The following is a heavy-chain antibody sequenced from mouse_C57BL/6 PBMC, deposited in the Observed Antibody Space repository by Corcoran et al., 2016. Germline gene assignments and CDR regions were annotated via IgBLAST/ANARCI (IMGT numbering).Heavy chain of an antibody. CDR2: INTYSGVP. V-gene: IGHV9-3*01. CDR1: GYTFTTYG. CDR3: ARKWIYYDYDEGY. D-gene: IGHD2-4*01. J-gene: IGHJ2*01. Sequence: QIQLVQSGPELKKPGETVKISCKASGYTFTTYGMSWVKQAPGKGLKWMGWINTYSGVPTYADDFKGRFAFSLETSASTAYLQSNNLKNEDTATYFCARKWIYYDYDEGYWGQGTTLTVSS.